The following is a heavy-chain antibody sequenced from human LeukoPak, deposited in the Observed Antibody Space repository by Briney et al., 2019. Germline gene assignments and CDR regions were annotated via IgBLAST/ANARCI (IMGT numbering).Heavy chain of an antibody. CDR3: ASYSGYDPYFDY. CDR2: IIPIFGTA. Sequence: SVKVSCEASGGTFSSYAISWVRQAPGQGLEWMGRIIPIFGTANYAQKFQGRVTITTDESTSTAYMELSSLRSEDTAVYYCASYSGYDPYFDYWGQGTLVTVSS. V-gene: IGHV1-69*05. CDR1: GGTFSSYA. J-gene: IGHJ4*02. D-gene: IGHD5-12*01.